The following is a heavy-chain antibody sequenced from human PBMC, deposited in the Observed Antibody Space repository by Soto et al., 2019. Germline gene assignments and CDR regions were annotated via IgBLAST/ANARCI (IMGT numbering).Heavy chain of an antibody. CDR1: GFTFSNYA. J-gene: IGHJ6*03. Sequence: PGGSLRLSCAASGFTFSNYAMSWVRQAPGKGLEWVSAISGSGGNTYYADSVKGRFTISRDNSKNTLYLQMNSLRVEDTAVYYCAKGKYCSGGPCYSSFMDVWGIGTTVTVS. CDR2: ISGSGGNT. D-gene: IGHD2-15*01. V-gene: IGHV3-23*01. CDR3: AKGKYCSGGPCYSSFMDV.